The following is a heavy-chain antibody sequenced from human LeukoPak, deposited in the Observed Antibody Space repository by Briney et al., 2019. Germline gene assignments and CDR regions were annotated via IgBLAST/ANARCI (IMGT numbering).Heavy chain of an antibody. Sequence: ASVKVSCKASGYTFTGYYMHWVRQAPGQGLEWMGWINPNSGGTNYAQKFQGRVTMTRDTSISTAYMELSRLRSDDTAVYYCARAPGYSSSWYSGGKKTNWFDPWGQGTWSPSPQ. V-gene: IGHV1-2*02. CDR1: GYTFTGYY. CDR3: ARAPGYSSSWYSGGKKTNWFDP. J-gene: IGHJ5*02. CDR2: INPNSGGT. D-gene: IGHD6-13*01.